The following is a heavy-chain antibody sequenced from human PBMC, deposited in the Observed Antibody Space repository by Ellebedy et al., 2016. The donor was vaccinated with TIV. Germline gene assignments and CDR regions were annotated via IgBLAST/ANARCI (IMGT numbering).Heavy chain of an antibody. CDR3: AVLAAAVRFDF. CDR2: IEPDGSEK. V-gene: IGHV3-7*01. D-gene: IGHD6-25*01. CDR1: GLTFDIYS. J-gene: IGHJ4*02. Sequence: GGSLRLXXTASGLTFDIYSMSWVRQAPGKGLEWVANIEPDGSEKSYAKFVEGRFAISRDNAKSSVFLQMRSLRLEDTAVYYCAVLAAAVRFDFWGQGSPVTVSS.